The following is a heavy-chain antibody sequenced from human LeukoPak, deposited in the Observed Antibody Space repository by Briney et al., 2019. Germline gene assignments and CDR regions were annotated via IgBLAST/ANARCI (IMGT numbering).Heavy chain of an antibody. CDR3: ARRGANSGSYSHFDF. D-gene: IGHD1-26*01. V-gene: IGHV4-59*01. CDR1: GGSITSYY. CDR2: IYYSGST. J-gene: IGHJ2*01. Sequence: SETLSLTCTVSGGSITSYYWSWIRQPPGKGLEWIGYIYYSGSTNYNPSLKSRVTISVDTSRNQFSLKLSSVTAADTAVYYCARRGANSGSYSHFDFWGRGTLVTVSS.